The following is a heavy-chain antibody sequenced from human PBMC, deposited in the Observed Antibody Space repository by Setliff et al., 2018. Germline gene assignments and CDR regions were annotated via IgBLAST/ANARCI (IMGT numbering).Heavy chain of an antibody. CDR1: GGSFSGYY. D-gene: IGHD3-9*01. J-gene: IGHJ4*02. Sequence: TSETLSLTCAVYGGSFSGYYWSWIRQPPGKGLEWIGEINHSGSTNYNPSLESRVTISVDTSKNQFSLKLSSVTAADTAVYYCARGARYFDWLFDPDYYFDYWGQGTLVTVSS. CDR3: ARGARYFDWLFDPDYYFDY. CDR2: INHSGST. V-gene: IGHV4-34*01.